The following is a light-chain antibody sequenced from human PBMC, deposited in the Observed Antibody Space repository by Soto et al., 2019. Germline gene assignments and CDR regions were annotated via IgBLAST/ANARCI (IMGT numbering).Light chain of an antibody. CDR3: QQYGSSPGT. CDR1: QSISSSY. V-gene: IGKV3-20*01. Sequence: EIVLTQSPGTLSLSPGERATLSCRASQSISSSYLAWYQQKPGQAPRLLIYVASSRATGIPDRFSGSGSGTDLTLTISRLEPEDFAVYYCQQYGSSPGTFGGGTKVDIK. J-gene: IGKJ4*01. CDR2: VAS.